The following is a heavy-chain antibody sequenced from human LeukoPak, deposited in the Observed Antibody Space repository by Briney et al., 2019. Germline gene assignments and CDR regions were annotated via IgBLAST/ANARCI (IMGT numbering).Heavy chain of an antibody. D-gene: IGHD2-15*01. V-gene: IGHV4-4*02. Sequence: SETLSLTCAVSGGSISSSNWWSWVRQPPGKGLGWLGEIYHSGSTNYNPSLKSRVTIPVDKSKNQFSLKLSSVTAADTAVYYCARDSLSVVVAATLGWFDPWGQGTLVTVSS. CDR2: IYHSGST. CDR3: ARDSLSVVVAATLGWFDP. CDR1: GGSISSSNW. J-gene: IGHJ5*02.